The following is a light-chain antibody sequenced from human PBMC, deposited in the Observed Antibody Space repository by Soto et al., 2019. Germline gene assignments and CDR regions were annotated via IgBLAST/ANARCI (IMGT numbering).Light chain of an antibody. CDR2: TAS. V-gene: IGKV1-39*01. Sequence: DIQMTQSPSSLSASVGDRVTITCRASQSISTFLNWYQQKPGKAPNLLIYTASTLHGGVPSRISGSGSGTDFTLTISSLQPEDFATYYCQQRLTAPWTFGQGNRVAIK. CDR1: QSISTF. J-gene: IGKJ1*01. CDR3: QQRLTAPWT.